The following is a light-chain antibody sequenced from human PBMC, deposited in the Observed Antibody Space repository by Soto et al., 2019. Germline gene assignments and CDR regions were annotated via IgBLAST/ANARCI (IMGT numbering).Light chain of an antibody. CDR1: QSVLYSSNNKNY. Sequence: DIVMTQSPDSLAVSLGERATINCKSSQSVLYSSNNKNYLAWYQHKPGQPPKLVIYWASTRESGVPDRFSGSGSGTDFTLTISSLQAEDVAVYYCQQYYSTPRTFGQGTKVDNK. V-gene: IGKV4-1*01. CDR3: QQYYSTPRT. CDR2: WAS. J-gene: IGKJ1*01.